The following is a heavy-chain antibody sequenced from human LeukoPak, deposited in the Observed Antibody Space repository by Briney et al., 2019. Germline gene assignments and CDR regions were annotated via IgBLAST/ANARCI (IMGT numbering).Heavy chain of an antibody. CDR1: GYTFTGYY. V-gene: IGHV1-2*02. CDR3: ARWRRIAHNWFDP. CDR2: INPNSGGT. J-gene: IGHJ5*02. D-gene: IGHD6-13*01. Sequence: GASVKVSCKASGYTFTGYYIHWVRQAPGQGLEWMGWINPNSGGTNYAQKFQGRVTMTRDTSISTAYMELSRLRSDDTAVYYCARWRRIAHNWFDPWGQGTLVTVSS.